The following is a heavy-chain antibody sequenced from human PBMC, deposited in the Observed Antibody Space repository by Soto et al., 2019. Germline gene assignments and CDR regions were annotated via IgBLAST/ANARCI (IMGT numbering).Heavy chain of an antibody. V-gene: IGHV4-59*01. J-gene: IGHJ4*02. CDR3: ARFGSGSYYGNFDY. D-gene: IGHD1-26*01. CDR1: GGSISSYY. CDR2: IYYSGST. Sequence: QVQLQESGPGLVKPSETLSLTCTVSGGSISSYYWSWIRQPPGKGLEWIGYIYYSGSTNYNPSLKSRVTILVDTSKNQFSLKLSSVTAADTAVYYCARFGSGSYYGNFDYWGQGTLVTVSS.